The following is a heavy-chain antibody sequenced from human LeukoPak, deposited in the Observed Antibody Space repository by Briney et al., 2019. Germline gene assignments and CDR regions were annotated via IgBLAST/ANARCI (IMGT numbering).Heavy chain of an antibody. CDR2: IYYSGST. D-gene: IGHD6-13*01. CDR3: ARLVAAACPTGYWFDP. CDR1: GGSNISYY. J-gene: IGHJ5*02. Sequence: PSETLSLTCTVSGGSNISYYWSWIRQPPGKGLEWIGYIYYSGSTNYNPSLKSRVTISVDTSKNQFSLKLSSVTAADTAVYYCARLVAAACPTGYWFDPWGQGTLVTVSS. V-gene: IGHV4-59*01.